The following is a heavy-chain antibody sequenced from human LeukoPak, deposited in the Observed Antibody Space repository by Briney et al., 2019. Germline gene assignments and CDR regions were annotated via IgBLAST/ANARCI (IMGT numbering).Heavy chain of an antibody. Sequence: ASVKVSCKASGGTFSSYAISWVRQAPGQGLEWMGGIIPIFGTANYAQKFQGRVTMTEDTSTDTAYMELSSLRSEDTAVYYCATAYYYDSSGIWGQGTLVTVSS. CDR2: IIPIFGTA. V-gene: IGHV1-69*06. J-gene: IGHJ4*02. D-gene: IGHD3-22*01. CDR1: GGTFSSYA. CDR3: ATAYYYDSSGI.